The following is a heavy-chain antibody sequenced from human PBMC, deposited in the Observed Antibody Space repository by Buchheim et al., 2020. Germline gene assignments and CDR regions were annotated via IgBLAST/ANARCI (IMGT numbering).Heavy chain of an antibody. J-gene: IGHJ5*02. Sequence: QVQLVQSEAEVAKPGASVKVSCKASGYTFISHWMHWVRQAPGQGLEWMAVINPNGGTTIYAQKFQGRVTMTRETSTSTVYMELSSLRSEDTAVYYCARDSSIAAEGTWWFDPWGQGTL. V-gene: IGHV1-46*01. CDR3: ARDSSIAAEGTWWFDP. CDR2: INPNGGTT. D-gene: IGHD6-13*01. CDR1: GYTFISHW.